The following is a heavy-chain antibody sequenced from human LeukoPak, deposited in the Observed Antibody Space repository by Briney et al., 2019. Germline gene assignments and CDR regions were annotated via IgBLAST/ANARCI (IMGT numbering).Heavy chain of an antibody. CDR2: INSSSSTI. CDR3: ARESGYCSSTSCYYGYMDV. V-gene: IGHV3-48*04. Sequence: PGGSLRLSCAASGFTFSSYSMNWVRQAPGKGLEWVSYINSSSSTIYYADSVKGRFTISRDNAKNSLYLQMNSLRAEDTAVYYCARESGYCSSTSCYYGYMDVWGKGTTVTVSS. D-gene: IGHD2-2*01. J-gene: IGHJ6*03. CDR1: GFTFSSYS.